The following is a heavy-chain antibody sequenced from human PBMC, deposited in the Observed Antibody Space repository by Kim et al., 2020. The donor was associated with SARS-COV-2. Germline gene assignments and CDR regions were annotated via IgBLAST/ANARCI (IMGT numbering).Heavy chain of an antibody. J-gene: IGHJ6*02. D-gene: IGHD3-16*01. V-gene: IGHV3-23*01. CDR2: ISGGGVNK. CDR1: GFTFDIYA. CDR3: AEMGVMDDYNYCYYYGMDG. Sequence: GGSLRLSCVGSGFTFDIYAMSWVRQAPGKGLEWVSVISGGGVNKFYADSVRGRFTISRDNSKNTLYLQMNSLRDEDTALYYGAEMGVMDDYNYCYYYGMDGWGQGTTVTVSS.